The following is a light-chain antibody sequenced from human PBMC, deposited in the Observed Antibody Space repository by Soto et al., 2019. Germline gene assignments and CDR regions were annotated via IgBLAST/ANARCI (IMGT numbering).Light chain of an antibody. J-gene: IGLJ1*01. CDR1: SIDVTGYNY. CDR2: NVN. CDR3: CSYAGGSSTYV. V-gene: IGLV2-11*01. Sequence: SVLTQPRSVSGSPGQSVTISCTGTSIDVTGYNYVSWYQHHPDKAPKLIIYNVNQRPSGVPDRFSGSRSGNTASLTISGLQAEDEADYYCCSYAGGSSTYVFGTGTKVTVL.